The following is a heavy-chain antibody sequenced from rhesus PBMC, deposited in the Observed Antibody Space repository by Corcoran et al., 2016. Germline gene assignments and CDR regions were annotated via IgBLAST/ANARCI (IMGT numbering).Heavy chain of an antibody. CDR3: ARVGSSWSEWDTVGTEWYFDL. V-gene: IGHV4S14*01. CDR1: GYSISSGYY. D-gene: IGHD5-42*01. Sequence: QVQLQESGPGLVKPSETLSLTCAVSGYSISSGYYWGWIRHPSGTGVEWIGGIYGSGGCNFLNPSLKSRVTLSVDTSKNQFSLKLSSVTAADTAVYYCARVGSSWSEWDTVGTEWYFDLWGPGTPITISS. J-gene: IGHJ2*01. CDR2: IYGSGGCN.